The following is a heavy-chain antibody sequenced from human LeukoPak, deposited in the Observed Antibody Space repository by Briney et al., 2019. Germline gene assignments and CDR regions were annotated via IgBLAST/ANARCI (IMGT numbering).Heavy chain of an antibody. CDR3: ARHYGDPYDAFDI. CDR2: IYYSGST. V-gene: IGHV4-59*08. CDR1: GGSISSYY. D-gene: IGHD4-17*01. J-gene: IGHJ3*02. Sequence: SETLSLTCTVSGGSISSYYWSWIRQPPGKGLEWIGYIYYSGSTNYNPSLKSRVTISVDTSKNQFSLKLSSVTAADTAVYYCARHYGDPYDAFDIWGQGTRVTVSS.